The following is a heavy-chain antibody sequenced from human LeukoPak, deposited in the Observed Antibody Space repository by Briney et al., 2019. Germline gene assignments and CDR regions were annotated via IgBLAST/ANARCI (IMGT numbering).Heavy chain of an antibody. V-gene: IGHV1-3*01. D-gene: IGHD1-26*01. CDR1: GYTFTSYG. Sequence: GASVKVSCKASGYTFTSYGINWVRQAPGQGLEWMGWINAGNGNTKYSQKFQGRVTITRDTSASTAYMELSSLRSEDTAVYYCARVGSSGSGFDYWGQGTLVTVSS. CDR3: ARVGSSGSGFDY. CDR2: INAGNGNT. J-gene: IGHJ4*02.